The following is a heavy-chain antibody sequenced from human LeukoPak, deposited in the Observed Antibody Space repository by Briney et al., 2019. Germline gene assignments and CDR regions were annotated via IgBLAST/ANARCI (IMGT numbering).Heavy chain of an antibody. CDR1: GFTFSDYY. CDR3: ARDQSQLDTYYYYGMDV. V-gene: IGHV3-11*06. J-gene: IGHJ6*02. CDR2: ISSSSTYT. D-gene: IGHD1-1*01. Sequence: PGGSLRLSCTASGFTFSDYYMSWIRQAPGKGLEWVSFISSSSTYTNYADSVKGRFTISRDNAKNSLYLQMNSLRAEDTAVYYCARDQSQLDTYYYYGMDVWGQGTTVTVSS.